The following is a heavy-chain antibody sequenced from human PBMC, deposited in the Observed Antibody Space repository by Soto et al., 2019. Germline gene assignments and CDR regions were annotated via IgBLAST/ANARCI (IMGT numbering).Heavy chain of an antibody. J-gene: IGHJ3*02. CDR2: IYWDDDR. V-gene: IGHV2-5*02. CDR1: GFSLSTSGVA. D-gene: IGHD3-10*01. Sequence: QITLKESGPTLVKPTQTLTLTCTFSGFSLSTSGVAVGWIRQPPGKALEWLALIYWDDDRRYSSFLKSRLTITKDPSKNHVVLTMIHMDPLQTATYYFTYMGSNYGSVRHALDNWVQGTMVIVSS. CDR3: TYMGSNYGSVRHALDN.